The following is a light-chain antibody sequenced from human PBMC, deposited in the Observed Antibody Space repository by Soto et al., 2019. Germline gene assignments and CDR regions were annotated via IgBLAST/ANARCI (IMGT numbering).Light chain of an antibody. CDR3: TSYAGSNNFVV. J-gene: IGLJ2*01. CDR1: SSDVGGYNY. Sequence: QSVLTQPPSASASPGQSVTISCTGTSSDVGGYNYVSWYQQHPGKAPKLMIYEVSKRPSGVPDRFSGSKSGNTASLTVSGLQAEDEADYYCTSYAGSNNFVVFGGGTQLTVL. V-gene: IGLV2-8*01. CDR2: EVS.